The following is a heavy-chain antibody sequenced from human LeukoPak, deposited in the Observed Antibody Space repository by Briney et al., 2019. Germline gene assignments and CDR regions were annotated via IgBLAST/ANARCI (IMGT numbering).Heavy chain of an antibody. J-gene: IGHJ4*02. V-gene: IGHV3-23*01. CDR2: ITGGAGST. D-gene: IGHD7-27*01. CDR3: AKDGNWARFED. CDR1: GFTFSNYA. Sequence: GGSLRLSCAASGFTFSNYAMNWVRQAPGKGLECVSSITGGAGSTYYADSVEGRFTISRDNSKNMVWLQINSPTAEDTATYYCAKDGNWARFEDWGQGTLVTVSS.